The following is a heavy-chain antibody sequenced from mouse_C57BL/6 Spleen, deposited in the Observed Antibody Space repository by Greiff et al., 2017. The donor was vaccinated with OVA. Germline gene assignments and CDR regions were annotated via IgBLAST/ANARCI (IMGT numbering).Heavy chain of an antibody. CDR2: INPNNGGT. V-gene: IGHV1-26*01. J-gene: IGHJ4*01. CDR1: GYTFTDYY. D-gene: IGHD2-12*01. CDR3: ARSAYSYAMDY. Sequence: EVQLQQSGPELVKPGASVKLSCKASGYTFTDYYMNWVKQSHGKSLEWIGDINPNNGGTSYNQKFKGKATLTVDKSSSTAYMELRSLTSEDSADYYCARSAYSYAMDYWGQGTSVTVSS.